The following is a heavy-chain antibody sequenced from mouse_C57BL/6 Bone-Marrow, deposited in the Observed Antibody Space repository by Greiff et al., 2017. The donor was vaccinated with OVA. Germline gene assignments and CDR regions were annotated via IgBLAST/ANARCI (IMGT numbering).Heavy chain of an antibody. Sequence: QVQLQQPGAELVMPGASVKLSCKASGYTFTSYWMHWVKQRPGQGLGWIGEIDPSDSYTNYNQKFKGKSTLTVDKSSSTAYMQLSSLTSEDSAVYYCAYGNPYYYAMDYWGQGTSVTVSS. CDR1: GYTFTSYW. V-gene: IGHV1-69*01. CDR2: IDPSDSYT. J-gene: IGHJ4*01. D-gene: IGHD2-1*01. CDR3: AYGNPYYYAMDY.